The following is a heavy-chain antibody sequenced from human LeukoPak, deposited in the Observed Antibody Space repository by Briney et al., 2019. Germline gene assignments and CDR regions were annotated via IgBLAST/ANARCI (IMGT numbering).Heavy chain of an antibody. V-gene: IGHV4-59*11. Sequence: SETLFLTCAVSTDSFSSHYWTWIRQPPGKGLEWIGYISYIGSTNYNPSLKSRVTISIDTSKNQFSLKLSSVTAADTAVYYCARDVVTVTKGFDIWGQGTMVSLSS. D-gene: IGHD4-17*01. CDR1: TDSFSSHY. CDR2: ISYIGST. CDR3: ARDVVTVTKGFDI. J-gene: IGHJ3*02.